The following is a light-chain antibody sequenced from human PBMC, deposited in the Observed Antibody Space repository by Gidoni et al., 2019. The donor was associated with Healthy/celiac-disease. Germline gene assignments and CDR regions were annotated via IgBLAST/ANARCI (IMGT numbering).Light chain of an antibody. J-gene: IGKJ2*01. CDR1: QSLLHSNGYNY. Sequence: DIVMTQSQLPLRVTPGEPASISCRSSQSLLHSNGYNYLDWYLQKPGQSPQLLIYLGSTRASGVPDRFSGSGSGTDFTLKFSRVEAEDVGVYYCMQALQTPRTFGHGTKLEIK. V-gene: IGKV2-28*01. CDR3: MQALQTPRT. CDR2: LGS.